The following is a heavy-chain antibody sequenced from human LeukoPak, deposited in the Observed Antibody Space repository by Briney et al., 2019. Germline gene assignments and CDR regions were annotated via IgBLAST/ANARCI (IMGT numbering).Heavy chain of an antibody. D-gene: IGHD6-19*01. Sequence: SETLSLTCTVSGGSTSSSDYYWGWIRQPPEKRLEWIGSIYYSGSTYYNPSLQSRVTISVDTSKTQFSLKLTSVTAADTAMYYCARIAVTVTEAHWGQGTLVTVSS. V-gene: IGHV4-39*01. J-gene: IGHJ4*02. CDR3: ARIAVTVTEAH. CDR2: IYYSGST. CDR1: GGSTSSSDYY.